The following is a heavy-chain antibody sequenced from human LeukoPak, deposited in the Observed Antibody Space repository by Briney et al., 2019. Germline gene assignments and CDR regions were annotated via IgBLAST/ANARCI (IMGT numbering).Heavy chain of an antibody. CDR2: LSGSGGST. V-gene: IGHV3-23*01. CDR1: GFTFSTYA. Sequence: GGSLRLSCAASGFTFSTYAMSWVRQAPGKGLEWVSSLSGSGGSTYYADSVKGRSTISRDNSKNTLYLQMNSLRAEDTAVYYCAKAAYYYYMDVWGKGTTVTVSS. CDR3: AKAAYYYYMDV. J-gene: IGHJ6*03.